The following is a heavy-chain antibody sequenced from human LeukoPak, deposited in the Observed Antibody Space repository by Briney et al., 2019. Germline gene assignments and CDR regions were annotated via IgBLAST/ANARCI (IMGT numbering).Heavy chain of an antibody. Sequence: SETLSLTCAVSGYSISSGYYWGWIRQPAGKGLEWIGRIYTSGSTNYNPSLKSRVTMSVDTSKNQFSLKLSSVTAADTAVYYCASLGYCSSTSCYNYMDVWGKGTTVTVSS. CDR2: IYTSGST. V-gene: IGHV4-4*07. J-gene: IGHJ6*03. CDR3: ASLGYCSSTSCYNYMDV. CDR1: GYSISSGYY. D-gene: IGHD2-2*02.